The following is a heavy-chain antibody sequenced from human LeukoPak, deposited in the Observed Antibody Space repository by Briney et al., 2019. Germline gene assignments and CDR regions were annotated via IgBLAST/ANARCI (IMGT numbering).Heavy chain of an antibody. V-gene: IGHV3-53*01. CDR1: GFTVITND. J-gene: IGHJ4*02. CDR3: ARGVEPLAANTLAY. Sequence: PGGSLRLSCAASGFTVITNDMTWVRQAPGKGLDWVSVLYSDGSTKYADSVQGRFTISRDNSKNTLYLEMNSLSPDDTAVYYCARGVEPLAANTLAYWGQGTLVTVSS. CDR2: LYSDGST. D-gene: IGHD1-14*01.